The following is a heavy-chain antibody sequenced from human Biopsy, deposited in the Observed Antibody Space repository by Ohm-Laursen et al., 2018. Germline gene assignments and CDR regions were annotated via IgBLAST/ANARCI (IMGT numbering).Heavy chain of an antibody. Sequence: GTLSLTCTVSGGPIDSYYWSWIRQPPGKGLEWIGSIFYRGSTHYKPSLKSRVNISVDTSKNQFSLKLNSVTAADTAVYYCARDYDTSGYYYVSWGQGTLVTVSS. D-gene: IGHD3-22*01. J-gene: IGHJ5*02. V-gene: IGHV4-39*01. CDR1: GGPIDSYY. CDR2: IFYRGST. CDR3: ARDYDTSGYYYVS.